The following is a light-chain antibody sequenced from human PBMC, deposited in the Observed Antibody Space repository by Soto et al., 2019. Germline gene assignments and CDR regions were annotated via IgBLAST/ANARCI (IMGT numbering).Light chain of an antibody. J-gene: IGLJ2*01. CDR1: SGSIASNY. Sequence: NFLLTQPHSVSESPGKTVTISCTRSSGSIASNYVQWYQQRPGSAPTTVIYEDNQRPSGVPDRFSGSIDSSSNSASLTISGLKTEDEAAYSCQSYDSSNVVFGGGTKLTVL. CDR2: EDN. V-gene: IGLV6-57*04. CDR3: QSYDSSNVV.